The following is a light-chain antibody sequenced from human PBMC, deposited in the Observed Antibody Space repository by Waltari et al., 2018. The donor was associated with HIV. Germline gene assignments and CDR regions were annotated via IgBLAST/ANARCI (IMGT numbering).Light chain of an antibody. V-gene: IGLV2-14*03. CDR2: DVT. Sequence: QSALTRPPPFPGLLGRPFPTPCLPPSMAVVDFDPVSWYQHHPGKAPRLLIYDVTKRPSGVSSRFSGSKSGSTASLTISGLQSEDEADFYCCADISGSALVFGGGTKVTVL. CDR3: CADISGSALV. CDR1: SMAVVDFDP. J-gene: IGLJ3*02.